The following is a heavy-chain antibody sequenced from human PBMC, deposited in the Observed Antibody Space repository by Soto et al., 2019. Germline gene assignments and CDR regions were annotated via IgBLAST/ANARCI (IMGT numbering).Heavy chain of an antibody. Sequence: GGSLRLSCAASGFICSSYDMSWVRQAPGKGLEWVSTILVDGRTFYVDSVKGRFTISRDSSQDTVYLQMNSLTAGDTALYYCAKATATGGGAFDICGQGTMVTVSS. J-gene: IGHJ3*02. D-gene: IGHD2-8*02. CDR1: GFICSSYD. CDR3: AKATATGGGAFDI. CDR2: ILVDGRT. V-gene: IGHV3-23*01.